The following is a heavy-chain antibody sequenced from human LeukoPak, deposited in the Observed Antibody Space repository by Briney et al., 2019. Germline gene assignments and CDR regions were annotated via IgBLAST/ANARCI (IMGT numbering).Heavy chain of an antibody. V-gene: IGHV3-48*01. Sequence: GGSLRLSCAASGFTFSSYSMNWVRQAPGKGLEWVSYISSSSSTIYYADSVKGRFTISRDNAKNSLYLQMNSLRAEDTAVYYCARGDIVVVPAASTQPGGRYFDYWGQGTLVTVSS. CDR2: ISSSSSTI. D-gene: IGHD2-2*01. CDR1: GFTFSSYS. CDR3: ARGDIVVVPAASTQPGGRYFDY. J-gene: IGHJ4*02.